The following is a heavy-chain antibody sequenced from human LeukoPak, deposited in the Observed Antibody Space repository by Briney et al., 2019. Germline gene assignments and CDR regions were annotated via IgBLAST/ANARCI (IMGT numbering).Heavy chain of an antibody. D-gene: IGHD3-10*01. Sequence: SETLSLTCVVYGGSFRGYYWSWIRQPPGKGLEWIGEINHSGSINYNPSLKSRVTMSIDTSKNEFSLKLSSVTAADTAVYYCARGRSGTYYHNGDYYYGMDVWGQGTTVTVSS. CDR1: GGSFRGYY. V-gene: IGHV4-34*01. CDR2: INHSGSI. J-gene: IGHJ6*02. CDR3: ARGRSGTYYHNGDYYYGMDV.